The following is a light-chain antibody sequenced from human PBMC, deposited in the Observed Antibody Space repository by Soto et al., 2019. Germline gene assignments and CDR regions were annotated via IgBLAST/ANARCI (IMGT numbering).Light chain of an antibody. CDR3: QQYHTWPIT. Sequence: IVLTQSPGTLSLSPGERATLSCRASQGISSTYLAWYRQKPGQAPRLLIYGASSRAAGIPDRFSGAGSGTDFTLTISSLQSEDCAIYYCQQYHTWPITFGGGTKVEIK. V-gene: IGKV3-20*01. J-gene: IGKJ4*01. CDR2: GAS. CDR1: QGISSTY.